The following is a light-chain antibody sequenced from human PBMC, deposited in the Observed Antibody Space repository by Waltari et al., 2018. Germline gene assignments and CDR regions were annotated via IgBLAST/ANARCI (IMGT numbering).Light chain of an antibody. CDR2: DAS. Sequence: EIVLTQSPATLSLSPGVTATLSCRASQSVGSYLAWYQQRPGQPPRLLIYDASNRATGVPARLRGSGSGTDFTLPISSLEAEDFAGYFCQQRSNWTPHTFGQGARLGIK. CDR1: QSVGSY. V-gene: IGKV3-11*01. J-gene: IGKJ2*01. CDR3: QQRSNWTPHT.